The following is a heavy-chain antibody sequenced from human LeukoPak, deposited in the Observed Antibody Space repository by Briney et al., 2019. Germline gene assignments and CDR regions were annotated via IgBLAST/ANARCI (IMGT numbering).Heavy chain of an antibody. J-gene: IGHJ4*02. CDR2: INPNSGGT. V-gene: IGHV1-2*02. CDR1: GYTFTGYY. CDR3: ARDEGGSLNFDY. D-gene: IGHD1-26*01. Sequence: ASVKVSCTASGYTFTGYYMHWVRQAPGQGLEWMGWINPNSGGTNHAQKFQGRVTMTRDTSISTAYMELSRLRSDDTAVYYCARDEGGSLNFDYWGQGTLVTVSS.